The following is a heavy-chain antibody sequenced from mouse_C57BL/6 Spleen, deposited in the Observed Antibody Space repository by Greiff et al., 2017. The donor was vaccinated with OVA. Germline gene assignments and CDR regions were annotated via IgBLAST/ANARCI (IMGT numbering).Heavy chain of an antibody. CDR1: GYTFTSYW. CDR3: ARTGTRSGGFAY. Sequence: QVQLQQPGAELVKPGASVKLSCKASGYTFTSYWMQWVKQRPGQGLEWIGEIDPSDSYTNYNQKFKGKATLTVDTSSSTAYMQLSSLTSEDSAVYYCARTGTRSGGFAYWGQGTLVTVSA. J-gene: IGHJ3*01. CDR2: IDPSDSYT. D-gene: IGHD4-1*01. V-gene: IGHV1-50*01.